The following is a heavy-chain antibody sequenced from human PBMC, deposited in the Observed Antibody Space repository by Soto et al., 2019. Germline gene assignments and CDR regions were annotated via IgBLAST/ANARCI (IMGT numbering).Heavy chain of an antibody. Sequence: SVKVSCKASGGTFSSYAISWVRQAPGQGLEWMGGIIPIFGTANYAQKFQGRVTLTADESTSTAYMELSSLRSEDTAVYYCARDRCSSTSCYTENWNYGLGYWGQGTLVTVSS. CDR1: GGTFSSYA. V-gene: IGHV1-69*13. CDR3: ARDRCSSTSCYTENWNYGLGY. D-gene: IGHD2-2*02. J-gene: IGHJ4*02. CDR2: IIPIFGTA.